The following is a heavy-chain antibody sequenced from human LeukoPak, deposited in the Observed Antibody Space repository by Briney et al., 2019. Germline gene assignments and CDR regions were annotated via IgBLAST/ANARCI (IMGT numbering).Heavy chain of an antibody. CDR3: AKETYGDSHFDY. CDR2: IYYSGGT. J-gene: IGHJ4*02. V-gene: IGHV4-39*02. D-gene: IGHD4-17*01. CDR1: GGSISSSSYY. Sequence: SETLSLTCTVSGGSISSSSYYWGWIRQPPGKGLEWIGSIYYSGGTYYNPSLKSRVTISVDTSKNQFSLKLSSVTAADTAVYYCAKETYGDSHFDYWGQGTLVTVSS.